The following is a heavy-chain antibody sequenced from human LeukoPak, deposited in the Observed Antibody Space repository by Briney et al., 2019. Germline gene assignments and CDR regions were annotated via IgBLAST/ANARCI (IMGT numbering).Heavy chain of an antibody. J-gene: IGHJ4*02. CDR3: ARYPTSHSSGWYDRHFDY. CDR1: GYSFTSYW. D-gene: IGHD6-19*01. Sequence: GESLKISCKGSGYSFTSYWIGWVRQMPGKGLEWMGIIYPGGSDTRYSPSFQGQVTISADKSISTAYLQWSSLKASDTAMYYCARYPTSHSSGWYDRHFDYWGQGTLVTVSS. CDR2: IYPGGSDT. V-gene: IGHV5-51*01.